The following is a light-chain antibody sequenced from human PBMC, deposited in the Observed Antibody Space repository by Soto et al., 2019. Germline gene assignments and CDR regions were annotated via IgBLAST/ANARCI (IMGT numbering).Light chain of an antibody. CDR3: QTWGTGIRV. CDR1: SGHSTNA. V-gene: IGLV4-69*01. Sequence: QLVLTQSPSASASLGASVKLTCTLNSGHSTNAIAWHQQQPEKGPRYLMKVNSDGSHIKGDGIPDRFSGSSSGAERYLTISSLQSDDEADYYCQTWGTGIRVFGGGTQLTVL. J-gene: IGLJ3*02. CDR2: VNSDGSH.